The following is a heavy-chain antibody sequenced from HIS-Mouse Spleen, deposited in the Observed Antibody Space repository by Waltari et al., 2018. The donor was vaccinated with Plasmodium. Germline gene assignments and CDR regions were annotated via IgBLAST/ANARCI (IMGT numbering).Heavy chain of an antibody. J-gene: IGHJ4*02. CDR1: GGSISSSSYY. D-gene: IGHD1-7*01. Sequence: QLQLQESGPGLVKPSETLSLTCTVSGGSISSSSYYWGWIRQPPGKGLGWIGSFYYSGSTYYTQSRKSRVTISVDTSKNQFSLKMSSVTAADTAVYYCARDRITGTSYFDYWGQGTLVTVSS. V-gene: IGHV4-39*07. CDR2: FYYSGST. CDR3: ARDRITGTSYFDY.